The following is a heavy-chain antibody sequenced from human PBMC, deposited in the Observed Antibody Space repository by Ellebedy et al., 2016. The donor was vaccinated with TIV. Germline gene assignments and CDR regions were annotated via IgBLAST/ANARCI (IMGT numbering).Heavy chain of an antibody. CDR2: INTSGGST. V-gene: IGHV1-46*01. D-gene: IGHD3-10*01. J-gene: IGHJ4*02. CDR1: GYTFTSYY. Sequence: AASVKVSCKASGYTFTSYYIHWVRQAPGQGLEWMGIINTSGGSTSYAQKLQGRVTMTRDTSTSTVYMELSSLRSEDTAVYYCARAHYGSGSYSHFDYWGQGTLVTVSS. CDR3: ARAHYGSGSYSHFDY.